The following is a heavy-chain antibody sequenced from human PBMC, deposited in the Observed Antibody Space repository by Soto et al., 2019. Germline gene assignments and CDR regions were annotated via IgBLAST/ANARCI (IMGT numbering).Heavy chain of an antibody. CDR2: INHSGST. D-gene: IGHD6-19*01. J-gene: IGHJ4*02. Sequence: SETLSLTCAVYGGSFSCYYWSWIRQPPGKGLEWIGEINHSGSTNYNPSLKSRVTISVDTSKNQFSLKLSSVTAADTAVYYCARWQWLVYFDYWGQGTLVTVSS. CDR1: GGSFSCYY. V-gene: IGHV4-34*01. CDR3: ARWQWLVYFDY.